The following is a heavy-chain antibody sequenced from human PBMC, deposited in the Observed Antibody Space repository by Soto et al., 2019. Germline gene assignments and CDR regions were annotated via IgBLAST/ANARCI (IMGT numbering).Heavy chain of an antibody. CDR2: ISSSSSTI. D-gene: IGHD6-6*01. J-gene: IGHJ6*02. CDR3: ARPEYSSSSYGMDV. Sequence: GGSLRLSCAASGFTFSSYSMNWVRQAPGKGLEWVSYISSSSSTIYYADSVEGRFTISRDNAKNSLYLQMNSLRDEDTAVYYCARPEYSSSSYGMDVWGQGTTVTVSS. V-gene: IGHV3-48*02. CDR1: GFTFSSYS.